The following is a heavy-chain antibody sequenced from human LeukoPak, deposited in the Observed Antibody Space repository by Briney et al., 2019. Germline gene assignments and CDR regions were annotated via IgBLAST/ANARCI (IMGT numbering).Heavy chain of an antibody. D-gene: IGHD1-26*01. Sequence: TGGSLRLSCAASRFTFSNYPMHWVRQAPGKGLEWVALLSYDGSNEYYADSAKGRFTISRDNSKNTLYLQMNSLRAEDTAVYYCARGRGSYSADYWGQGTLVTVSS. CDR1: RFTFSNYP. CDR3: ARGRGSYSADY. CDR2: LSYDGSNE. V-gene: IGHV3-30-3*01. J-gene: IGHJ4*02.